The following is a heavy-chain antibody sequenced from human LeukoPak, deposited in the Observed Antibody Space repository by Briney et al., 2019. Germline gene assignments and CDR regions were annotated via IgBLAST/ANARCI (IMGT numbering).Heavy chain of an antibody. V-gene: IGHV4-30-2*01. CDR3: ARGGHGPPDVYFDY. D-gene: IGHD5-24*01. CDR1: GGSISSGGYS. J-gene: IGHJ4*02. Sequence: KTSETLSLTCAVSGGSISSGGYSWSWIRQPPGKGLEWIGYIYHSGSTYYNPSLKSRVTISVDRSKNQFSLKLSSVTAADTAVYYCARGGHGPPDVYFDYWGQGTLVTVSS. CDR2: IYHSGST.